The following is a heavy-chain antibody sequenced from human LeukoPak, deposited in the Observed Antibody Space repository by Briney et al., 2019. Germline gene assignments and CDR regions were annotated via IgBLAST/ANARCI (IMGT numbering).Heavy chain of an antibody. CDR3: AAVVRSGSPFDY. D-gene: IGHD6-25*01. V-gene: IGHV3-74*01. CDR2: INGDGSST. Sequence: GGSLRLSCAPSGFTFSSYWVHWVRQAPGKGLVWVSRINGDGSSTSYADSVKGRFTISRDNAKNTLYLQMTSLRVEDTAVYYCAAVVRSGSPFDYWGQGTLVTVSS. J-gene: IGHJ4*02. CDR1: GFTFSSYW.